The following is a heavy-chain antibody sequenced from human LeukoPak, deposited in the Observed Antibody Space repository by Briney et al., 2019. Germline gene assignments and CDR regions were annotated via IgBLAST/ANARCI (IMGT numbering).Heavy chain of an antibody. Sequence: SETLSLTCTVSGGSISSYYWSWIRQPPGKGLEWIGYIYYSGSTNYNPSLKSRVTISVDTSKKQFSLKLSSVTAADTAVYYCARADYGDDAFDIWGQGTMVTVSS. J-gene: IGHJ3*02. D-gene: IGHD4-17*01. CDR2: IYYSGST. CDR3: ARADYGDDAFDI. V-gene: IGHV4-59*01. CDR1: GGSISSYY.